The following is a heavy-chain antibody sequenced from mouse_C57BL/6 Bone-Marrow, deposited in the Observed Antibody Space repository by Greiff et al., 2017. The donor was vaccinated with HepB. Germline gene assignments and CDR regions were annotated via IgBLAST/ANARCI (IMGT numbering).Heavy chain of an antibody. Sequence: EVMLVESGGGLAKPGGSLKLSCAASGFTFSDYGMHWVRQAPEKGLEWVAYISSGSSTIYYADTVKGRFTISRDNAKNTLFLQMTSLRSEDTAMYYCASHSSGYAMDYWGQGTSVTVSS. CDR2: ISSGSSTI. CDR3: ASHSSGYAMDY. J-gene: IGHJ4*01. V-gene: IGHV5-17*01. CDR1: GFTFSDYG. D-gene: IGHD3-2*02.